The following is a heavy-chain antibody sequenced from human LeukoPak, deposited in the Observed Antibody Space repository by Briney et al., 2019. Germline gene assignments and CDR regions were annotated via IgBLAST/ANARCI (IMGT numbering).Heavy chain of an antibody. Sequence: SETLSLTCTVSGGSISSYYWSWIRQPPGKGLEWIGYVFYTGSTNYNPSLESRVTISVDTSKNQFPLKLSSVTAADTAVYYCARNLENSFDFWGQGTLVTVSS. V-gene: IGHV4-59*08. CDR1: GGSISSYY. CDR2: VFYTGST. J-gene: IGHJ4*02. CDR3: ARNLENSFDF.